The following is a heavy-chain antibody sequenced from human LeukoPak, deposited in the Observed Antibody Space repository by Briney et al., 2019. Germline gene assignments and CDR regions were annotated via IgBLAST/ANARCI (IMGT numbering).Heavy chain of an antibody. V-gene: IGHV3-74*01. D-gene: IGHD2-15*01. CDR2: INDDGSDT. CDR1: GFTFKLYW. Sequence: GGSLRLSCAASGFTFKLYWMHWVRQVPGKRPVWVSRINDDGSDTIYADSVRGRFTISRDDAKKTVYLQMNNLRAEDTAVYCVRGGPSTWSWGQGTLVTVSS. J-gene: IGHJ5*02. CDR3: RGGPSTWS.